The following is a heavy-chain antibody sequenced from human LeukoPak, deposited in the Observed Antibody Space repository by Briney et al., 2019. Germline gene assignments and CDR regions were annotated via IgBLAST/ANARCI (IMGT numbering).Heavy chain of an antibody. D-gene: IGHD6-13*01. J-gene: IGHJ4*02. CDR2: ISSNGGNT. Sequence: GGSLRLSCLASGFAFSSYAMHWVRQAPGKGLEHVSTISSNGGNTYYADSVKGRCTISRDTSKNTLYLQMSSLRGDDTAVYYCLKGSQGPIWQQLVPDHWGQGTLVTVSS. V-gene: IGHV3-64D*06. CDR3: LKGSQGPIWQQLVPDH. CDR1: GFAFSSYA.